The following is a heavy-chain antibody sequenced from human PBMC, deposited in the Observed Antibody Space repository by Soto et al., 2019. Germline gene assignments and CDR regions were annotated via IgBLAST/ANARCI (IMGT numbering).Heavy chain of an antibody. CDR2: ISYDGSNK. J-gene: IGHJ4*02. Sequence: QVQLVESGGGVVQPGRSLRLSCAASGFTFSSYGMYWVRQAPGKGLEWVAVISYDGSNKYYADSVKGRFTISRDNSKNTLYLQMNSLRAEDTAVYYCANPLATMRDYWGQGTLVTVSS. CDR1: GFTFSSYG. D-gene: IGHD5-12*01. V-gene: IGHV3-30*18. CDR3: ANPLATMRDY.